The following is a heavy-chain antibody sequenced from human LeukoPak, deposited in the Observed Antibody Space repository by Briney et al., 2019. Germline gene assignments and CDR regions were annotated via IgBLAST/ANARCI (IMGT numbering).Heavy chain of an antibody. D-gene: IGHD5-24*01. CDR1: GGTFSSYA. V-gene: IGHV1-69*05. Sequence: SVKVSCKASGGTFSSYAISWVRQAPGQGLEWMGGIIPIFGTANYAQKFQGRVTLTRDTSTSTVYMELSSLRSEDTAIYYCARIRDGYNDAYDLWGQGTVVTVPS. J-gene: IGHJ3*01. CDR2: IIPIFGTA. CDR3: ARIRDGYNDAYDL.